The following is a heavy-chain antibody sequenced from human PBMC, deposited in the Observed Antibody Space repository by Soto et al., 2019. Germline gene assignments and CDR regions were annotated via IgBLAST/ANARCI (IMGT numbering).Heavy chain of an antibody. Sequence: PGGSLRLACAASGFTFSSYAMSWVRQAPGKGLEWVSAISGSVGSTYYADSVKGRFTISRDNSKNKLYLQMNSLRAEDTAVYYCAKDQYRSGGSCYYYWGQGTLVTVSS. D-gene: IGHD2-15*01. CDR2: ISGSVGST. CDR3: AKDQYRSGGSCYYY. V-gene: IGHV3-23*01. J-gene: IGHJ4*02. CDR1: GFTFSSYA.